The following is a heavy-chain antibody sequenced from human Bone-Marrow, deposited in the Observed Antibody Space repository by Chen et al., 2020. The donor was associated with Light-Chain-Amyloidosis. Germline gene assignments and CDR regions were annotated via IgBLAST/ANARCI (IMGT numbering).Heavy chain of an antibody. D-gene: IGHD5-18*01. J-gene: IGHJ5*02. Sequence: QVQLQESGPGLVKPSQTLSLTCTVSGGSISSGGYYWSWIRQHPGKGLEWIGYIYYSGSTYSNPSLKSRVTISVDTSKNQFSLKLSSVTAADTAVYYCARGEAGYSYGISLDPWGQGTLVTVSS. CDR1: GGSISSGGYY. CDR3: ARGEAGYSYGISLDP. V-gene: IGHV4-30-4*08. CDR2: IYYSGST.